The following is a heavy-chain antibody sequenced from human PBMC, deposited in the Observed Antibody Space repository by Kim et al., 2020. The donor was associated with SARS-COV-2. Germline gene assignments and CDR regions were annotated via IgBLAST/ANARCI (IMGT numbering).Heavy chain of an antibody. CDR2: ISYDGSNK. CDR1: GFTFSSYG. D-gene: IGHD6-13*01. J-gene: IGHJ4*02. CDR3: ARDHSSSWQFDY. V-gene: IGHV3-33*05. Sequence: GGSLRLSCAASGFTFSSYGMHWVRQAPGKGLEWVAVISYDGSNKYYADSVKGRFTISRDNSKNTLYLQMNSLRAEDTAVYYCARDHSSSWQFDYWGQGTLVTVSS.